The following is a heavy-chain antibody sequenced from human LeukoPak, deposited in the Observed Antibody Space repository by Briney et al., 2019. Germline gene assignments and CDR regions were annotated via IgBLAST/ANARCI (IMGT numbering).Heavy chain of an antibody. J-gene: IGHJ4*02. CDR3: ATTTGDY. Sequence: QAGGSLRFSGAGSGFTFSANWRSWVRQAPGKGLEWVANINQDGNTNYYVDSMKGRFTTSRDNAGNSLYLQMNSLRAEDTSVYYCATTTGDYWGQGTLVTVSS. V-gene: IGHV3-7*01. D-gene: IGHD1-26*01. CDR1: GFTFSANW. CDR2: INQDGNTN.